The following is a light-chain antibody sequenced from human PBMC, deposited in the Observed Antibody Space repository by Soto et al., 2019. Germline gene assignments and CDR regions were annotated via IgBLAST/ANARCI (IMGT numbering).Light chain of an antibody. CDR1: QSINNW. CDR2: KAS. J-gene: IGKJ1*01. V-gene: IGKV1-5*03. Sequence: DIQMTQSPSTLSTSVGDRVTITCRASQSINNWLAWYQQKPGKAPKLLIYKASSLESGVPSRFSGSGSGTECTLAISSLQPDDFATYYCQQYNTYSPTFGQGTKVEIK. CDR3: QQYNTYSPT.